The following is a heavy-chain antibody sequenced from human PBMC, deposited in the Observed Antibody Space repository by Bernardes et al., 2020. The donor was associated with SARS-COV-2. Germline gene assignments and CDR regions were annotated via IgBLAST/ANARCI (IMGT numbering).Heavy chain of an antibody. D-gene: IGHD5-12*01. Sequence: GGSLRLSCAAFGFTFSTYSMNWVRQAPGKGLEWVSFITSSSSVIHYADSVKGRFTISRDNAKNSLYLQMNSLRDEDTAVYYCAKDGSRDGYPPMDVWGLGTTVTVSS. CDR1: GFTFSTYS. CDR2: ITSSSSVI. J-gene: IGHJ6*02. CDR3: AKDGSRDGYPPMDV. V-gene: IGHV3-48*02.